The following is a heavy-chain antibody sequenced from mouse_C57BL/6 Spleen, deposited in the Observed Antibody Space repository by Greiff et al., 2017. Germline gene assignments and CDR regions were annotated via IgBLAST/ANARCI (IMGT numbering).Heavy chain of an antibody. CDR3: ARQGAFYSNPLDY. Sequence: EVKLMESGGGLVKPGGSLKLSCAASGFTFSSYTMSWVRQTPEKRLEWVATISGGGGNTYYPDSVKGRFTISRDNAKNTLYLQMSSLRSEDTALYYWARQGAFYSNPLDYWGQGTTLTVSS. CDR2: ISGGGGNT. V-gene: IGHV5-9*01. CDR1: GFTFSSYT. D-gene: IGHD2-5*01. J-gene: IGHJ2*01.